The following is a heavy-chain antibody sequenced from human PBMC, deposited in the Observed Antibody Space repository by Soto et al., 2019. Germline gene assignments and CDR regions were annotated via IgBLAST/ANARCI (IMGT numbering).Heavy chain of an antibody. CDR1: GDTFTDYY. J-gene: IGHJ4*02. CDR3: ARGGHVVVVTAALDY. CDR2: VNPSGGHT. D-gene: IGHD2-21*02. V-gene: IGHV1-46*01. Sequence: QVQLVQSGAEVKKPGASVKVSCKASGDTFTDYYIHWVRQAPGQGLEWMGTVNPSGGHTTYAQHCLDRMTMTSDTSTSTLYMELTSLTSEDTAVYYCARGGHVVVVTAALDYWGQGTLVTVSS.